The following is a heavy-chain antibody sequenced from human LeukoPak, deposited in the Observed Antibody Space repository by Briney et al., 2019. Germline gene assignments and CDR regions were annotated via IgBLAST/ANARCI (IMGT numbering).Heavy chain of an antibody. J-gene: IGHJ4*02. D-gene: IGHD3-10*01. CDR1: GVTFSDYW. V-gene: IGHV3-7*01. CDR3: ARDWAHFGY. CDR2: MNQDGSEK. Sequence: GGSLRLSCAASGVTFSDYWMSWVRQAPGKGLEWVANMNQDGSEKYYLDSVKGRFTISRDNAKNSLSLQMNSLRAEDTAVYYCARDWAHFGYWGQGTLVTVSS.